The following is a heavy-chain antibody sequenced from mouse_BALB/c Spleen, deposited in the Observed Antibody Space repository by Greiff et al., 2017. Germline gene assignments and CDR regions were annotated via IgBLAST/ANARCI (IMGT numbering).Heavy chain of an antibody. CDR3: ASSTTVVADAMDY. Sequence: EVQRVESGAELVKPGASVKLSCTASGFNIKDTYMHWVKQRPEQGLEWIGRIDPANGNTKYDPKFQGKATITADTSSNTAYLQLSSLTSEDTAVYYCASSTTVVADAMDYWGQGTSVTVSS. D-gene: IGHD1-1*01. CDR1: GFNIKDTY. V-gene: IGHV14-3*02. J-gene: IGHJ4*01. CDR2: IDPANGNT.